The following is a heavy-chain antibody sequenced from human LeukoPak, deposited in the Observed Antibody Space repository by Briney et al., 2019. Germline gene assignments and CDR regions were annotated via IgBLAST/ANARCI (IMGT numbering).Heavy chain of an antibody. D-gene: IGHD3-10*01. CDR2: IYSGGST. V-gene: IGHV3-53*01. J-gene: IGHJ5*02. CDR3: ARITMVRGVRFDP. CDR1: GFTVSSNY. Sequence: GGSLRLSCAASGFTVSSNYMSWVRQAPGKGLEWVSVIYSGGSTYYADSVKGRFTISRDNSKNTLYLQMNSLRAEDTAVYYCARITMVRGVRFDPWGQGTLVTVSS.